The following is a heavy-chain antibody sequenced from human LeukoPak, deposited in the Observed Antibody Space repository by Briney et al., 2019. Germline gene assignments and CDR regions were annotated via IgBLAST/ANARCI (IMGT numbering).Heavy chain of an antibody. CDR2: IHTSGST. Sequence: SETLSLTCAVYGGSFSGYYWSWIRQPAGKGLEWIGRIHTSGSTNYNPSLKSRVTMSVDTSKNQFSLKLSSVTAADTAVYYCARGQYYYGSGNEFDYWGQGTLVTVSS. D-gene: IGHD3-10*01. J-gene: IGHJ4*02. V-gene: IGHV4-59*10. CDR1: GGSFSGYY. CDR3: ARGQYYYGSGNEFDY.